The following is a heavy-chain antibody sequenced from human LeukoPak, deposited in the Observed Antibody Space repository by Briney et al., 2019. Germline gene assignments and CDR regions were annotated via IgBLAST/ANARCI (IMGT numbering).Heavy chain of an antibody. CDR3: ARGRQISMVRGVIISYYYMDV. D-gene: IGHD3-10*01. CDR2: IYYSGST. CDR1: GGSISSSSYY. V-gene: IGHV4-39*07. Sequence: SETLSLTCTVSGGSISSSSYYWGWIRQPPGKGLEWIGSIYYSGSTYYNPSLRSRVTISVDTSKNQFSLKLSSVTAADTAVYYCARGRQISMVRGVIISYYYMDVWGKGTTVTISS. J-gene: IGHJ6*03.